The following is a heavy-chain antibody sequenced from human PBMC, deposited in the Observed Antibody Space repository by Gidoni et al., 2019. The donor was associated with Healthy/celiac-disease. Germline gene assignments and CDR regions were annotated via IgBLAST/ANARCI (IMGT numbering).Heavy chain of an antibody. CDR1: GFTFDDYA. V-gene: IGHV3-9*01. J-gene: IGHJ6*02. CDR3: AKDINVISDDYYYYGMDV. Sequence: EVQLVESGGGLVQPGRSLRLSCAASGFTFDDYARHWVRQAPGKGLGWVSGISWNSGSIGYADSVKGRFTISRDNAKNSLYLQMNSLRAEDTALYYCAKDINVISDDYYYYGMDVWGQGTTVTVSS. D-gene: IGHD3-9*01. CDR2: ISWNSGSI.